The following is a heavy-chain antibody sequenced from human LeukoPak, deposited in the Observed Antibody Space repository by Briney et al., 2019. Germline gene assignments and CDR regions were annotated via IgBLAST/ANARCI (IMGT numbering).Heavy chain of an antibody. V-gene: IGHV5-51*01. CDR1: GYTFTDYW. D-gene: IGHD7-27*01. J-gene: IGHJ4*02. CDR2: ISPGDSDP. Sequence: PGESLNISCEASGYTFTDYWSCWVRQKPGKGLEWMGIISPGDSDPKYSPSFQGQVTFSADTSTNTAFLLLSNLKVSDTAMYFCARHASWGTPFDYWGQGTLVTVSS. CDR3: ARHASWGTPFDY.